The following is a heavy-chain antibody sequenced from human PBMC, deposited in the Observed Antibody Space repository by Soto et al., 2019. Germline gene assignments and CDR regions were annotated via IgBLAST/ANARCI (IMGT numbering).Heavy chain of an antibody. CDR1: GFTFSSYD. V-gene: IGHV3-23*01. D-gene: IGHD2-2*01. J-gene: IGHJ6*02. CDR3: ARYIPGVRYYGMDV. Sequence: EVQLLESGGGLVQPGGSLRLSCAASGFTFSSYDMKWVRQAPGQGLEWVSLIGESGTPTYYADSVKGRFTISRDNSGNTLFLAMYSLRAEDTAFYYCARYIPGVRYYGMDVWGQGTTVTVSS. CDR2: IGESGTPT.